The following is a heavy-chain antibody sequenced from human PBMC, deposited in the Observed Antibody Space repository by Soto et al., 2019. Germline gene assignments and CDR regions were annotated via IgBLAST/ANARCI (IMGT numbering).Heavy chain of an antibody. D-gene: IGHD6-19*01. J-gene: IGHJ4*02. CDR2: IKKDGSET. V-gene: IGHV3-7*04. Sequence: EVQLLESGGALVQPGGSLRLSCTASGFTFNNYWMNWVRQAPGKGLEWVANIKKDGSETYYLDSVKGRFSISRDNAKNSLYLHISGLRDEEKSMYYCAGGAGWLIDYWGQGTLVTVS. CDR3: AGGAGWLIDY. CDR1: GFTFNNYW.